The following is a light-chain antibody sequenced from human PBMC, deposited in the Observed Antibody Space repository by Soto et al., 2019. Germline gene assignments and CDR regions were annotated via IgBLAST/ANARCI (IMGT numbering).Light chain of an antibody. CDR3: SLYTSENTYV. CDR1: NSNLGAGYD. CDR2: GNR. Sequence: QSVLTQPPSVSGAPGQRVTISCTGNNSNLGAGYDVHWYQQLPGAAPKLVVFGNRNRPSGVPERFSGSKSGTSASLAITGLQAADEADYYCSLYTSENTYVFGTGTKLTVL. V-gene: IGLV1-40*01. J-gene: IGLJ1*01.